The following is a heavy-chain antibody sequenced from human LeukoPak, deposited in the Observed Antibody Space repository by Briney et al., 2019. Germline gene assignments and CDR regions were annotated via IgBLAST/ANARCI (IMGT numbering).Heavy chain of an antibody. CDR3: AIALRGYSYGHEGFDY. CDR1: GFTFSSYG. V-gene: IGHV3-30*03. J-gene: IGHJ4*02. Sequence: GGSLRLSCAASGFTFSSYGMHWVRQAPGKGLEWVAVISYDGSNKYYADSVKGRFTISRDNSMNTLYLQMNSLRAEDAAVYYCAIALRGYSYGHEGFDYWGQGTLVTVSS. D-gene: IGHD5-18*01. CDR2: ISYDGSNK.